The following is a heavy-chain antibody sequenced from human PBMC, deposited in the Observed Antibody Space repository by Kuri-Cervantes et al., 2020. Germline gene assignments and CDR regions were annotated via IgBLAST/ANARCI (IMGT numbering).Heavy chain of an antibody. CDR1: GYTFTSYD. CDR2: MNPNSGNT. V-gene: IGHV1-8*01. J-gene: IGHJ6*02. D-gene: IGHD3-22*01. CDR3: ARDVYYYDSSGYFSLYYYYYGMDV. Sequence: ASVKVSCKASGYTFTSYDINWVRQATGQGLEWMGWMNPNSGNTGYAQKFQGRVTMTRNTSISTAYMELSSLRSDDTAVYYCARDVYYYDSSGYFSLYYYYYGMDVWGQGTTVTGSS.